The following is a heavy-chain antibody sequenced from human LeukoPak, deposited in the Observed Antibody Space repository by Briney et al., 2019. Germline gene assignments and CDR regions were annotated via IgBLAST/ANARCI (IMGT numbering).Heavy chain of an antibody. V-gene: IGHV3-33*06. CDR2: IWYDGSNK. CDR3: AKMGSSIAASFDY. D-gene: IGHD6-6*01. J-gene: IGHJ4*02. CDR1: GFTFSSHG. Sequence: GRSLRLSCAASGFTFSSHGMHWVRQAPGKGLEWVAVIWYDGSNKYYADSVKGRFTISRDNSKNTLYLQMNSLRAEDTAVYYCAKMGSSIAASFDYWGQGTLVTVSS.